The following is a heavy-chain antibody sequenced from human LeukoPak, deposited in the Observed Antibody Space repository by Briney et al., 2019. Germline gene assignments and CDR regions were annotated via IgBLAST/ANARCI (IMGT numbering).Heavy chain of an antibody. D-gene: IGHD2-2*01. V-gene: IGHV4-34*01. CDR1: GGSFSGYY. CDR3: ARRDVVVQLAH. CDR2: INHSGST. J-gene: IGHJ4*02. Sequence: SETLSLTCAVYGGSFSGYYWSWIRQPPGKGLEWIGEINHSGSTNYNPSLKSRVTISVDTSKNQFSLKLISVTAADTAVYYCARRDVVVQLAHWGQGTLVTVSS.